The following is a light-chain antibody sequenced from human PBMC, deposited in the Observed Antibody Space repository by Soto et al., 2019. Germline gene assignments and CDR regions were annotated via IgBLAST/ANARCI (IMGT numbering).Light chain of an antibody. CDR1: QSVSSN. J-gene: IGKJ1*01. CDR3: QQYYSTPPWT. V-gene: IGKV3-15*01. Sequence: EIVMTQSPATLSVSPGEGVTLSCRASQSVSSNLAWYQQKPGQAPRLLIYGASTRATGIPARFSGSGSGTDFTLTISSLQAEDVAVYYCQQYYSTPPWTFGQGTKVDIK. CDR2: GAS.